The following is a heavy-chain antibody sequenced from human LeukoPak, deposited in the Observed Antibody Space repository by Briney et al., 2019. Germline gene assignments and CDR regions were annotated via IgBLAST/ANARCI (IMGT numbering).Heavy chain of an antibody. CDR3: ARAATYDIVSLFDP. Sequence: GGSLRLSCAASGFTFSSYWMHWVRQAPGKGLVWVSRINGDGSSTTYADSVKGRFTISRDNAKNTLYLQMNSLRAEGTAVYYCARAATYDIVSLFDPWGQGTLVTVSS. V-gene: IGHV3-74*01. J-gene: IGHJ5*02. CDR1: GFTFSSYW. D-gene: IGHD5/OR15-5a*01. CDR2: INGDGSST.